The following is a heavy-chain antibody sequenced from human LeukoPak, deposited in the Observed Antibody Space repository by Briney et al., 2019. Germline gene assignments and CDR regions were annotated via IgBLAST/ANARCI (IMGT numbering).Heavy chain of an antibody. J-gene: IGHJ4*02. CDR1: GGSITNYY. Sequence: SETLSLTCTVSGGSITNYYWSWIRQPPGKGLECIGYIYYSGSTNYNPSLKSRVTISLHTSKNQFSLKLNSVTAADTAVYYCARGVPYGPSYEFFDYWGQGTLVTVPS. CDR2: IYYSGST. CDR3: ARGVPYGPSYEFFDY. D-gene: IGHD3-10*01. V-gene: IGHV4-59*01.